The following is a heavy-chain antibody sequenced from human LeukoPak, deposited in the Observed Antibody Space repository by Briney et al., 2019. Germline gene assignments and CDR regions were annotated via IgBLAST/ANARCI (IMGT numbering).Heavy chain of an antibody. Sequence: SETLSLTCTVSGGSISSYYWSWLRQPPGKGLEWIGYIYYSGGTNYNPSLKSRVTISVDTSKNQFSLKLSSVTAADTAVYYCARADSGYDYVPDYWGQGTLVTVSS. V-gene: IGHV4-59*08. J-gene: IGHJ4*02. CDR2: IYYSGGT. CDR1: GGSISSYY. CDR3: ARADSGYDYVPDY. D-gene: IGHD5-12*01.